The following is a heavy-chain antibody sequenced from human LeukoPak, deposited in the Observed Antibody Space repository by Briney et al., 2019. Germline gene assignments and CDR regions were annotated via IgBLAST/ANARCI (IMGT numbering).Heavy chain of an antibody. V-gene: IGHV4-59*01. D-gene: IGHD1-1*01. CDR1: GGSISSYY. CDR3: ARCRGTKYYYYGMDV. Sequence: PSETLSLTCTVSGGSISSYYWSWIRQPPGKGLEWIGYIYYSGSTNYNPSLKSRVTISVDTSKNQFSLKLSSVTAADTAVYYCARCRGTKYYYYGMDVWGQGTTVTVSS. J-gene: IGHJ6*02. CDR2: IYYSGST.